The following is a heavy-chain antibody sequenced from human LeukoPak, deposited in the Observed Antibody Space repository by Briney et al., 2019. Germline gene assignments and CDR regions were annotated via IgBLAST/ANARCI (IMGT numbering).Heavy chain of an antibody. Sequence: SETLSLTCTVSGGSISSYYWSWIRQPPGKGLEWIGYIYDSESTNYNPSLKSRVTISVDTSKNQFSLKLRSVTAADTAVYFCTREGLGIESFDYWGQGTLVTVSS. CDR3: TREGLGIESFDY. V-gene: IGHV4-59*01. D-gene: IGHD7-27*01. J-gene: IGHJ4*02. CDR1: GGSISSYY. CDR2: IYDSEST.